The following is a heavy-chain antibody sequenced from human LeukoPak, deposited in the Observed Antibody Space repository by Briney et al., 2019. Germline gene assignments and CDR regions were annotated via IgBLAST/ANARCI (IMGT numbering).Heavy chain of an antibody. CDR2: ISGSGGST. CDR3: AKTDSSSWYVSNWFDP. V-gene: IGHV3-23*01. D-gene: IGHD6-13*01. Sequence: GGSLRLSCAASGFTFSSYAMSWVRQAPGKGLEWGSAISGSGGSTYYADSVKGRFTISRDNSKNTLYLQMNSLRAEDTAVYYCAKTDSSSWYVSNWFDPWGQGTLVTVSS. J-gene: IGHJ5*02. CDR1: GFTFSSYA.